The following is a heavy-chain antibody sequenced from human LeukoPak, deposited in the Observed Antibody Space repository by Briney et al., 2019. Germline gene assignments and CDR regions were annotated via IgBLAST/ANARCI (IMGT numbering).Heavy chain of an antibody. CDR2: ISYDGSNK. D-gene: IGHD2-15*01. J-gene: IGHJ4*02. CDR3: ARDPAFATSPSYYLDY. Sequence: GGSLRLSCAASGFTFSSYAMHWVRQAPGKGLEWVAVISYDGSNKYYADSVKGRFTISRDNSKNTLYLQMNSLRAEDTAVYYCARDPAFATSPSYYLDYWGQGTLVTVSS. CDR1: GFTFSSYA. V-gene: IGHV3-30*04.